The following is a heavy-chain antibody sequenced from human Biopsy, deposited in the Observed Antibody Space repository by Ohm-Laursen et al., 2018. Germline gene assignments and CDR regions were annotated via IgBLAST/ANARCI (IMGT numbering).Heavy chain of an antibody. CDR1: GASIEDYY. CDR3: ARDKITYCTSTSCDYFGMDV. CDR2: INHRGNT. J-gene: IGHJ6*02. V-gene: IGHV4-59*01. Sequence: GTLSLTCTVSGASIEDYYWTWIRQAPGKTLEWIASINHRGNTNYNPSLKSRVTMSAHTSTNQFSLKLTSVTAADTAVYYCARDKITYCTSTSCDYFGMDVWGQGTTVTVSS. D-gene: IGHD2-2*01.